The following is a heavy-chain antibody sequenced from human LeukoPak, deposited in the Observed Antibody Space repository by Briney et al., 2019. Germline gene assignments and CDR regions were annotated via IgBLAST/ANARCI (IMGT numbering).Heavy chain of an antibody. V-gene: IGHV4-30-2*01. Sequence: SEALSLTCAVSGSSISSGDYSWSWIRQPPGKGLEWIGYIYHSGSTYYNPSLKSRVTISVDRSKNQFSLKLSSVTAADTAVYYCARVGYDDYYFDYWGPGTLVTVSS. CDR1: GSSISSGDYS. CDR3: ARVGYDDYYFDY. J-gene: IGHJ4*02. D-gene: IGHD5-12*01. CDR2: IYHSGST.